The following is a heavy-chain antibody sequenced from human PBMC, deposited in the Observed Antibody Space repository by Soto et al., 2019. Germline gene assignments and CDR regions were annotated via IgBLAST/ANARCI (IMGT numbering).Heavy chain of an antibody. J-gene: IGHJ6*04. Sequence: PGGSLRLSCAASGFTFSSYSMDWVRQAPGKGLEWVSYISSSSSTIYYADSVKGRFTISRDNAKNSLYLQMNSLRAEDTAVYYCARDLDVGVPAAMDVWGKGTTGTVSS. CDR3: ARDLDVGVPAAMDV. CDR1: GFTFSSYS. D-gene: IGHD2-2*01. V-gene: IGHV3-48*01. CDR2: ISSSSSTI.